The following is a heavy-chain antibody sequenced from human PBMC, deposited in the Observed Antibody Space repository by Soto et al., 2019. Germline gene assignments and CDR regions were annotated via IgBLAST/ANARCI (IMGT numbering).Heavy chain of an antibody. Sequence: SETLSLTCAVSGYSISSGYYWGWIRQPPGKGLEWIGGIYHSGSTYYNPSLKSRVTISVDTSKNQFSLKLSSVTAADTAVYYCARDQSSSGWGPYYYYYGMDVWGQGTTVTVSS. D-gene: IGHD6-19*01. CDR2: IYHSGST. CDR3: ARDQSSSGWGPYYYYYGMDV. V-gene: IGHV4-38-2*02. CDR1: GYSISSGYY. J-gene: IGHJ6*02.